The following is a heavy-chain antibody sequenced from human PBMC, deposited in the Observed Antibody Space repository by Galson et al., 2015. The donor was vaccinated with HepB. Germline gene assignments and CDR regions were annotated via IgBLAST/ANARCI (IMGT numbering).Heavy chain of an antibody. CDR2: ISAYNGNT. Sequence: SVKVSCKASGYTFTSYGISWVRQAPGQGLEWMGWISAYNGNTNYAQKLQGRVTMTTDTSTSTAYMELRSLRSDDTAVYYCARGPWAPYYGFWSGYYKGYYFDYWGQGTLVTVSS. V-gene: IGHV1-18*04. CDR3: ARGPWAPYYGFWSGYYKGYYFDY. D-gene: IGHD3-3*01. CDR1: GYTFTSYG. J-gene: IGHJ4*02.